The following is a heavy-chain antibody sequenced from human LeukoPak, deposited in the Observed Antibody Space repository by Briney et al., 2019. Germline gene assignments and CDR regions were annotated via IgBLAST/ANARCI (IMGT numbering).Heavy chain of an antibody. V-gene: IGHV4-30-2*01. J-gene: IGHJ4*02. D-gene: IGHD3-10*01. CDR2: INHSGST. CDR3: ARGPYYCGSGSYYKSREYDY. Sequence: SQTLSLTCAVSGGSISSGGYSWSWIRQPGGKGLEWIGEINHSGSTNYNPSLKSRVTISVDTSKNQFSLKLSSVTAADTAVYYCARGPYYCGSGSYYKSREYDYWGQGTLVTVSS. CDR1: GGSISSGGYS.